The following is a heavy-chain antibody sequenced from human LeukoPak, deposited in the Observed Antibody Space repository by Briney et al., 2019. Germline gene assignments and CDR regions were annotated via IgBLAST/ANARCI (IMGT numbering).Heavy chain of an antibody. CDR3: ARDQGRIFGVVPTYSPYDY. J-gene: IGHJ4*02. CDR2: ISSSSSYI. D-gene: IGHD3-3*01. Sequence: GGSLRLSCAASGFTFSSYSMNWVRQAPGKGLEWVSSISSSSSYIYYADSVKGRFTISRDNAKNSLYLQMNSLRAEDTAVYYCARDQGRIFGVVPTYSPYDYWGQGTLVTISS. V-gene: IGHV3-21*01. CDR1: GFTFSSYS.